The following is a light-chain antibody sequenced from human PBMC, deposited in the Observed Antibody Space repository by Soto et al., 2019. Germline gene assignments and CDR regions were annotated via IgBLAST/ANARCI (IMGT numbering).Light chain of an antibody. J-gene: IGLJ1*01. V-gene: IGLV2-14*01. CDR1: SSDIGVYNY. Sequence: QSALTQPASVSGSPGQSITVSCTGTSSDIGVYNYVSWYQQHPGKAPKVMSYDVSNRPSGVSNRFSGSKSGNTASLTISGLQADDEADYYCSSYTINSTLVFGTGTKLTVL. CDR3: SSYTINSTLV. CDR2: DVS.